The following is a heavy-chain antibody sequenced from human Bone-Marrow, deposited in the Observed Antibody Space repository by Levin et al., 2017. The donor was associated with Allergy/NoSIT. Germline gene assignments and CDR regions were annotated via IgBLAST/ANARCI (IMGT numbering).Heavy chain of an antibody. D-gene: IGHD1-14*01. Sequence: NTSETLSLTCNVSGTSINNGYYWGWLRQPPGMGLEWIGSIYHSGNTYYSPSLKSRVTISVDTSKNQFSLRLNSVTATDTAVYFCARVPELRLHFDFWGQGALVTVSS. CDR2: IYHSGNT. CDR3: ARVPELRLHFDF. CDR1: GTSINNGYY. V-gene: IGHV4-38-2*02. J-gene: IGHJ4*02.